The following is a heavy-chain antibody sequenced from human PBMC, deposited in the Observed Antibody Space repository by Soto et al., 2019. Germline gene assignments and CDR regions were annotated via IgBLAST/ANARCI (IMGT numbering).Heavy chain of an antibody. V-gene: IGHV1-2*02. D-gene: IGHD1-26*01. CDR3: ATGKEMGVYYYYYYRMDV. CDR1: GYTFTDYY. J-gene: IGHJ6*02. Sequence: ASVKVSCKASGYTFTDYYIHWVRQAPGQGXEWMGWINPNSGGTNYAEKFQGRVTMTRDTAISTAYMELSRLRLDDTAVYYCATGKEMGVYYYYYYRMDVWGQGTTVTVSS. CDR2: INPNSGGT.